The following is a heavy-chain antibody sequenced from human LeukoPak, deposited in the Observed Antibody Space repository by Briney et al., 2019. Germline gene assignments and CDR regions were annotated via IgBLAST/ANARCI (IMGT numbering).Heavy chain of an antibody. Sequence: GGSLGLSCAASGFTFSSYAMSWVRQAPGQGLEWDSAISASGESTYYADSVKCRFSISRDNSKNTLYLQMNSLRAADTALYYCAKGSWCWNSIYCPLALGYWGQGTLVTVSS. CDR2: ISASGEST. CDR1: GFTFSSYA. V-gene: IGHV3-23*01. J-gene: IGHJ4*02. D-gene: IGHD2/OR15-2a*01. CDR3: AKGSWCWNSIYCPLALGY.